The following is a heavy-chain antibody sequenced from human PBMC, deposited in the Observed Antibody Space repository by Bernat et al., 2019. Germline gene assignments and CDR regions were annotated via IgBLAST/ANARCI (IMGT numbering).Heavy chain of an antibody. J-gene: IGHJ4*02. CDR2: ISNEGRNK. D-gene: IGHD6-25*01. CDR3: AKEGDSSNGYGGGCDY. V-gene: IGHV3-30*18. CDR1: GFTFSSYG. Sequence: VQLVESGGGLVQPGGSLRLSCAASGFTFSSYGLHWVRQAPGKGLEWVAVISNEGRNKYYADSVKDRLTISRDNSQNTLYLQMNSLRVEDTAVYYCAKEGDSSNGYGGGCDYWGQGTLVTVSS.